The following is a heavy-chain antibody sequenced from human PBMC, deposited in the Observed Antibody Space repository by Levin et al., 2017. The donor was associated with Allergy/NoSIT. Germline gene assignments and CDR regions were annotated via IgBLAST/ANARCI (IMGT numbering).Heavy chain of an antibody. D-gene: IGHD6-13*01. J-gene: IGHJ6*02. CDR2: ISYDGSNK. CDR1: GFTFSSYA. Sequence: GESLKISCAASGFTFSSYAMHWVRQAPGKGLEWVAVISYDGSNKYYADSVKGRFTISRDNSKNTLYLQMNSLRAEDTAVYYCARGDSSSLTSFYYYYYGMDVWGQGTTVTVSS. V-gene: IGHV3-30*04. CDR3: ARGDSSSLTSFYYYYYGMDV.